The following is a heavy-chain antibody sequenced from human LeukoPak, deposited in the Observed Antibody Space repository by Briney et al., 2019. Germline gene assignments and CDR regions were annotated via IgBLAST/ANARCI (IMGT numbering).Heavy chain of an antibody. V-gene: IGHV5-51*01. J-gene: IGHJ4*02. D-gene: IGHD1-1*01. CDR2: IDTGDSET. CDR1: GYIFTTSW. CDR3: ARLTTGHLDY. Sequence: GESLKISCKGSGYIFTTSWIAWVRQMPGKGLEWMGIIDTGDSETRYSPSFQGQVTISADKSISTAYLQWSSLKASDTAMYYCARLTTGHLDYWGQGTLVTVSS.